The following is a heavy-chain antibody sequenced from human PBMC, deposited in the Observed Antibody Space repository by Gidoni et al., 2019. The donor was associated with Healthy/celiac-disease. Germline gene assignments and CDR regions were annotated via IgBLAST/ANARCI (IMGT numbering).Heavy chain of an antibody. CDR2: INSGNGNT. V-gene: IGHV1-3*01. Sequence: QVQLVQTGAEVKKPGASVQVSCKASGYTFTSYAMHWVRQAPGQRLEWMGWINSGNGNTKYSQKFQGRVTITRDTSASTAYMELSSLRSEDTAVYYCVSHYYGSGSYYTTWGQGTLVTVSS. J-gene: IGHJ5*02. CDR1: GYTFTSYA. CDR3: VSHYYGSGSYYTT. D-gene: IGHD3-10*01.